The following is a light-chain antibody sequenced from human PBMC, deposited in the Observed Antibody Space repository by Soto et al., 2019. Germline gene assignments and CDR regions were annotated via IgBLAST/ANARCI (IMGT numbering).Light chain of an antibody. J-gene: IGKJ2*02. CDR1: QSVTDW. Sequence: DIQLTQSPSTLSASVGDRVTITCRASQSVTDWLAWYQQKPGKAPKPLIYDASSLQSGVPSRFSGSGSGTEFSLTISSLQPDDFATYYCQQYYRSCTFGQGTKVEIK. CDR3: QQYYRSCT. CDR2: DAS. V-gene: IGKV1-5*01.